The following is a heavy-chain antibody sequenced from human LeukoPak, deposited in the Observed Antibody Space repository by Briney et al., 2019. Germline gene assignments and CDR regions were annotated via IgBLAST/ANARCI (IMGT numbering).Heavy chain of an antibody. Sequence: SVTVSCKASGYTFTGYYVHWLRQAPGQGFEWMGWLDPNSGGTKNAQNFQGRVTMTRDTSISTTYMELSRLTSDDTAVYYCARAAWGSGFDIWGQGTMVTVSS. J-gene: IGHJ3*02. CDR2: LDPNSGGT. V-gene: IGHV1-2*02. D-gene: IGHD7-27*01. CDR3: ARAAWGSGFDI. CDR1: GYTFTGYY.